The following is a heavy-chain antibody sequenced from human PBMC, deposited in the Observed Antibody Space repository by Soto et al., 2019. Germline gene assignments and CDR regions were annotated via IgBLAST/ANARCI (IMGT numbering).Heavy chain of an antibody. Sequence: QVQLQQWGAGLLKPSETLSLTCAVYGGSFSGYYWSWIRQPPGKGLEWIGEINHSGSTNYNPSLKSRVTIPVDTSKNQFSLKLSSVTAADTAVYYCARGGAVAAASAAFDILCPGTMVTVSS. CDR1: GGSFSGYY. D-gene: IGHD6-13*01. V-gene: IGHV4-34*01. CDR2: INHSGST. J-gene: IGHJ3*02. CDR3: ARGGAVAAASAAFDI.